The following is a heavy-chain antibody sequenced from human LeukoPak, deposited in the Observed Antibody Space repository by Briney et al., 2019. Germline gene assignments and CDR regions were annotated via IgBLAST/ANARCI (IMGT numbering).Heavy chain of an antibody. CDR1: VLPFSDSN. Sequence: SETLSLTCGVSVLPFSDSNWSWVRQSPTQGLEWIGEINHSGYSKYKPSLKSRVTRSIDTSKNRFSLNQSSVNGADAGVYDCTRAVSAHPDWGQGTLVTVSS. CDR3: TRAVSAHPD. CDR2: INHSGYS. J-gene: IGHJ4*02. V-gene: IGHV4-34*01. D-gene: IGHD5/OR15-5a*01.